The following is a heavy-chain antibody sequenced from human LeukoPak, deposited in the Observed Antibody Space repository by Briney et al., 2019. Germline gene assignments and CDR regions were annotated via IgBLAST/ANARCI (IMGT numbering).Heavy chain of an antibody. CDR2: ISNEGSDR. V-gene: IGHV3-30*01. D-gene: IGHD3-10*01. J-gene: IGHJ6*03. CDR1: GFILSDYI. CDR3: ARGGVTMVRAVNYYYYYMDV. Sequence: GRSLRLSCAASGFILSDYIMHWVRQAPGKGLEWVALISNEGSDRYADSVKGRFTISRDHSKNTLYLQMNSLRAEDTAVYYCARGGVTMVRAVNYYYYYMDVWGKGTTVTVSS.